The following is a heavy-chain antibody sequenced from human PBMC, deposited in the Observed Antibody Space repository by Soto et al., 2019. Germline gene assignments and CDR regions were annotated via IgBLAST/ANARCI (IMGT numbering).Heavy chain of an antibody. J-gene: IGHJ5*02. Sequence: GGSLRLSCAASGFTFSSYGMHWVRQAPGKGLEWVAVISYDGSNKYYADSVKGRFTISRDNSENTLYLQMSSMRAEDTAVYYCAKDRVRPESSDWPGNWFDPWGQGTLVTVSS. V-gene: IGHV3-30*18. CDR3: AKDRVRPESSDWPGNWFDP. CDR1: GFTFSSYG. D-gene: IGHD6-19*01. CDR2: ISYDGSNK.